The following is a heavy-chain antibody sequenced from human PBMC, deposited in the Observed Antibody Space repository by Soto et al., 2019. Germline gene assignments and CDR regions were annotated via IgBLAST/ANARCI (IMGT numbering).Heavy chain of an antibody. J-gene: IGHJ6*02. CDR3: AKDPRNYDYVWGRFFGMDV. CDR2: ISGSGGST. Sequence: EVQLLESGGGLVQPGGSLRLSCAASGFTFSSYAMSWVRQAPGKGLEWVSAISGSGGSTYYADSVKGRFTISRDNSKNTLYLQMNSLRAEDTAVYYCAKDPRNYDYVWGRFFGMDVWGQGTTVTVSS. CDR1: GFTFSSYA. V-gene: IGHV3-23*01. D-gene: IGHD3-16*01.